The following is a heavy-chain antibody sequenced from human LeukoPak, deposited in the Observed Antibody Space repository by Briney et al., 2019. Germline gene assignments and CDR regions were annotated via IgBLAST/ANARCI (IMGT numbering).Heavy chain of an antibody. Sequence: PSETLSLTCAVYGGSFSGYYWSWIRQPPGKGLEWIGELNHSGSTNYNPSLKSRVTISVDTSKNQFSLKLSSVTAADTAVYYCARVAGAAAGTNYFDYWGQGTLVTVSS. D-gene: IGHD6-13*01. CDR2: LNHSGST. J-gene: IGHJ4*02. CDR3: ARVAGAAAGTNYFDY. V-gene: IGHV4-34*01. CDR1: GGSFSGYY.